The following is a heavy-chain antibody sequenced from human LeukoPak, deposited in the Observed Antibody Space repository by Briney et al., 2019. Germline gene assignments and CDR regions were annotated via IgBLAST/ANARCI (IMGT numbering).Heavy chain of an antibody. CDR1: GFTFSSYG. Sequence: GGSLRLSCAASGFTFSSYGIHWVRQAPGKGLEWVTILWYDGNNKYYADSVKGRFTISRDNSKNTLYLQMNSLRAEDTAVHYCARDAGKDYYNYYGMDVWGQGTTVTVSS. J-gene: IGHJ6*02. D-gene: IGHD3-10*01. CDR3: ARDAGKDYYNYYGMDV. CDR2: LWYDGNNK. V-gene: IGHV3-30*02.